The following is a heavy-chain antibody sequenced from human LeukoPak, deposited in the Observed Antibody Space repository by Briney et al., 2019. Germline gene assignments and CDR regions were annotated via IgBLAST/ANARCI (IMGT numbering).Heavy chain of an antibody. J-gene: IGHJ3*02. V-gene: IGHV1-69*13. CDR3: ARDISSGYTTSDAFDT. CDR1: GGTFSSYA. CDR2: IIPIFGIT. D-gene: IGHD3-22*01. Sequence: ASVKVSCKASGGTFSSYAISWVRQAPGQGLEWMGGIIPIFGITNYAQKFQGRVTITADESTSTAYMELSSLRSEDTAVYYCARDISSGYTTSDAFDTWGQGTMVTVSS.